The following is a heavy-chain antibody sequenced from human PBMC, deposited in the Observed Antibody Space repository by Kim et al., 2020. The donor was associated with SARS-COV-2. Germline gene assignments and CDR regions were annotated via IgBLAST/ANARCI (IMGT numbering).Heavy chain of an antibody. J-gene: IGHJ3*02. CDR3: TTDGETVTTSAFDI. V-gene: IGHV3-15*01. D-gene: IGHD4-17*01. Sequence: AAPVKGRFNISRDDSKNTLYLQMNSLKTEDTAVYYCTTDGETVTTSAFDIWGQGTMVTVSS.